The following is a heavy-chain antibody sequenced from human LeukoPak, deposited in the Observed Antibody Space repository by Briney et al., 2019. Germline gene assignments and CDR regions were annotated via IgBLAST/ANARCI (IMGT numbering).Heavy chain of an antibody. D-gene: IGHD2/OR15-2a*01. CDR2: ISSSGSTI. CDR3: ARGSMVLWYFDY. Sequence: PGGSLRLSWAASGFTFSSYEMNWVRQAPGKGLEWVSYISSSGSTIYYADSVKGRFTISRDNAKNSLYLQMNSLRAEDTAVYYCARGSMVLWYFDYWGQGTLVTVSS. CDR1: GFTFSSYE. J-gene: IGHJ4*02. V-gene: IGHV3-48*03.